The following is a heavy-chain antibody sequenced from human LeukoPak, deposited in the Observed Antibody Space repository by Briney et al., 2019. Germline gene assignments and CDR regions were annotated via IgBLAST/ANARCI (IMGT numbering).Heavy chain of an antibody. CDR2: INHSGTI. CDR3: ASGRYCANGVCYRPNYFYYYMDV. J-gene: IGHJ6*03. Sequence: SETLSLTCAVYGESFSGYYWTWIRQPPGKGLEWIGEINHSGTINYNPSLKSRVTISVDTSKKQFSLKLNSVTAADTAVYYCASGRYCANGVCYRPNYFYYYMDVWGQGTTVTVSS. D-gene: IGHD2-8*01. V-gene: IGHV4-34*01. CDR1: GESFSGYY.